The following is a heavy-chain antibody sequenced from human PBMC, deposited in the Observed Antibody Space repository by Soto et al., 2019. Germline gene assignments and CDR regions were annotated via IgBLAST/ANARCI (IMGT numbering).Heavy chain of an antibody. V-gene: IGHV3-33*01. D-gene: IGHD4-17*01. CDR1: GFTFSSYG. CDR2: IWYDGSNI. J-gene: IGHJ4*02. Sequence: QVQLVESGGGVVQPGRSLRLSCAASGFTFSSYGMHWVRQAPGKGLEWVAVIWYDGSNIYYADSVKGRFTISRDNSKNTLYLQMNSLRAEDTAVYYCARDSVADGDYVAELDYWGQGTLVTVSS. CDR3: ARDSVADGDYVAELDY.